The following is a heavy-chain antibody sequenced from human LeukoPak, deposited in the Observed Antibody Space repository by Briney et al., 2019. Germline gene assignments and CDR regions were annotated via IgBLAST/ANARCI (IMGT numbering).Heavy chain of an antibody. V-gene: IGHV3-48*03. D-gene: IGHD2-8*01. Sequence: GGSLRLSCAASGFTFSSYEMDWVRQAPQKGLEWISYISSSGGYMYADSVKGRFTISRDNAKNSLYLQMNGLRVEDTGVYYCAGHNGWFDYWGQGTLVTVSS. CDR1: GFTFSSYE. J-gene: IGHJ5*01. CDR2: ISSSGGY. CDR3: AGHNGWFDY.